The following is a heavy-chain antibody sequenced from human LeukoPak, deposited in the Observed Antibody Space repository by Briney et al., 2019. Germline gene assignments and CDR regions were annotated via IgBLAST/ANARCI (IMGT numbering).Heavy chain of an antibody. Sequence: GGSLRLSCAASGFTFSSYSMNWVRQAPGKGLEWVSVIYSGGSTYYADSVKGRFTISRDNSKNTLYLQMNSLRAEDTAVYYCARDGPPLGVSYFDYWGQGTLVTVSS. V-gene: IGHV3-66*01. D-gene: IGHD3-16*01. J-gene: IGHJ4*02. CDR3: ARDGPPLGVSYFDY. CDR2: IYSGGST. CDR1: GFTFSSYS.